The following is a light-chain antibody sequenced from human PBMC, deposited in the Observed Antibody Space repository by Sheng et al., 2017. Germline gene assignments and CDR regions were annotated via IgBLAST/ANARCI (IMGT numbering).Light chain of an antibody. CDR2: KAS. J-gene: IGKJ4*01. CDR1: QSISSW. Sequence: DIQMTQSPSTLSASVGDRVTITCRASQSISSWLAWYQQKPGQAPKLLIYKASSLESGVPARFSGSGSGTEFTLTISSLQPDDFASYYCQHHIAFGGGTRVEI. CDR3: QHHIA. V-gene: IGKV1-5*03.